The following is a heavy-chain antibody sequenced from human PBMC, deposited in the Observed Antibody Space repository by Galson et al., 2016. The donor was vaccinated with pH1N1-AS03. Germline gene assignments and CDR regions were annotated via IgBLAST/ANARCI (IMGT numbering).Heavy chain of an antibody. Sequence: PALVKPTQTLTLTCTFSGFSLSTSGVAVGWIRQPPGKALECLALIHWDDDKHNSPSLKSRLTITKDTSKNQVVLTMTNMDPVDTATYYCAHRPSSWPYWYFDLWGRGTLVTVSS. V-gene: IGHV2-5*02. CDR2: IHWDDDK. D-gene: IGHD6-13*01. CDR1: GFSLSTSGVA. J-gene: IGHJ2*01. CDR3: AHRPSSWPYWYFDL.